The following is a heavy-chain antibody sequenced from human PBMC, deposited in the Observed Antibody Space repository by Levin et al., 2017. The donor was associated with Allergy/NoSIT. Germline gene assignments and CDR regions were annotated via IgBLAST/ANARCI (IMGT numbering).Heavy chain of an antibody. CDR1: GGSFSGYY. Sequence: SETLSLTCAVYGGSFSGYYWSWIRQPPGKGLEWIGEINHSGSTNYNPSLKSRVTISVDTSKNQFSLKLSSVTAADTAVYYCARRPGVLSAARSWYFDLWGRGTLVTVSS. CDR3: ARRPGVLSAARSWYFDL. V-gene: IGHV4-34*01. J-gene: IGHJ2*01. CDR2: INHSGST. D-gene: IGHD4/OR15-4a*01.